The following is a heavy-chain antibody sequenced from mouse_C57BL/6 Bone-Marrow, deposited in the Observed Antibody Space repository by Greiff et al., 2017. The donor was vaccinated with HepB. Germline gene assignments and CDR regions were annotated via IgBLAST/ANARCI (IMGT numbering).Heavy chain of an antibody. V-gene: IGHV1-81*01. CDR1: GYTFTSYG. J-gene: IGHJ2*01. Sequence: VQLQQSGAELARPGASVKLSCKASGYTFTSYGMSWVKQRTGQGLEWIGEIYPRSGNTYYNEKFKDKATLTADKSSSTAYMELRSLTSEDSAVFFCAREGGVLAYWGQGTTLTVSS. D-gene: IGHD2-14*01. CDR2: IYPRSGNT. CDR3: AREGGVLAY.